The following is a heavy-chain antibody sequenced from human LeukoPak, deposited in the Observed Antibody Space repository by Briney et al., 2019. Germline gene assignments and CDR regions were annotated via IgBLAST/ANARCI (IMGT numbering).Heavy chain of an antibody. Sequence: SETLSLTCTVSGGSVSSGSYYWTWIRQPPGKGLEWIGYLYYSRSTNYNPSLKSRVTISADTSKNQFTLKLSSVTAADTAVYYCARQTWLLDYWGQGTLVTVSS. CDR3: ARQTWLLDY. CDR2: LYYSRST. CDR1: GGSVSSGSYY. D-gene: IGHD5-12*01. J-gene: IGHJ4*02. V-gene: IGHV4-61*01.